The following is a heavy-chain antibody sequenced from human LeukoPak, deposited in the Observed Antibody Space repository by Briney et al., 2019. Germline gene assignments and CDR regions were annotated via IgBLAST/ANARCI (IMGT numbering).Heavy chain of an antibody. CDR1: GYTFTSYG. CDR2: ISAYNGNA. J-gene: IGHJ4*02. V-gene: IGHV1-18*01. Sequence: ASVKVSCKASGYTFTSYGISWVRQAPGQGLEWMGWISAYNGNAHSAQKLQGRVTMTTDTSTSTAYMELRSLRSDDTAVYYCARGFPPRRQYDSSGYYSYYFDYWGQGTLVTVSS. D-gene: IGHD3-22*01. CDR3: ARGFPPRRQYDSSGYYSYYFDY.